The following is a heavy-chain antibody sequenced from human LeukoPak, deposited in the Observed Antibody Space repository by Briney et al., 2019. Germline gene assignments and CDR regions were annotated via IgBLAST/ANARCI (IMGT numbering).Heavy chain of an antibody. J-gene: IGHJ6*03. CDR3: ASGQVGARARNYYYYMDV. V-gene: IGHV4-59*01. Sequence: SETLSLTCTVSGGSISSYYWSWIRQPPGKGLEWIGYIYYSGSTNYNPSLKSRVTISVDTSKNQFSLKLSSATAADTAVYYCASGQVGARARNYYYYMDVWGKGTTVTISS. D-gene: IGHD1-26*01. CDR1: GGSISSYY. CDR2: IYYSGST.